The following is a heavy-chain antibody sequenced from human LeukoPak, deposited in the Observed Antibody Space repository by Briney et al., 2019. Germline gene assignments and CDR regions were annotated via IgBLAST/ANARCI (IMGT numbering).Heavy chain of an antibody. CDR3: ARSVGFLEWLTFYAFDI. D-gene: IGHD3-3*01. J-gene: IGHJ3*02. CDR2: INPNSGGT. V-gene: IGHV1-2*02. CDR1: GYTFTGYY. Sequence: ASVKVSCKASGYTFTGYYMHWVRQAPGQGLEWMGWINPNSGGTNYAQKFQGRVTMTRDTSISTAYMELSRLRSDATAVYYCARSVGFLEWLTFYAFDIWGQGTMVTVSS.